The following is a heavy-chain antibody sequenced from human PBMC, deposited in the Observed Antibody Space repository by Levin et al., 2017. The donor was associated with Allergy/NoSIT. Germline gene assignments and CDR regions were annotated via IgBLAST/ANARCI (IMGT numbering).Heavy chain of an antibody. CDR1: GGSISSSSYY. V-gene: IGHV4-39*07. CDR3: ARSPRGGYVWGSYRYWHVYAFDI. Sequence: PSETLSLTCTVSGGSISSSSYYWGWIRQPPGKGLEWIGSIYYSGSTYYNPSLKSRVTISVDTSKNQFSLKLSSVTAADTAVYYCARSPRGGYVWGSYRYWHVYAFDIWGQGTMVTVSS. D-gene: IGHD3-16*02. CDR2: IYYSGST. J-gene: IGHJ3*02.